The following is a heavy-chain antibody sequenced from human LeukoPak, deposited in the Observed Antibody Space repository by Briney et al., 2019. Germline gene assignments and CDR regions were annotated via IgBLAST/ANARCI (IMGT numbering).Heavy chain of an antibody. V-gene: IGHV1-2*02. CDR3: ARSRDGYTYFDY. CDR2: INPNSGGT. D-gene: IGHD5-24*01. J-gene: IGHJ4*02. CDR1: GYTFTGYY. Sequence: ASVKVSCKASGYTFTGYYMHWVRQAPGQGHEWMGWINPNSGGTNYAQKFQGRVTMTRDTSISTAYMELSRLRSDDTAVYYCARSRDGYTYFDYWGQGTLVTVSS.